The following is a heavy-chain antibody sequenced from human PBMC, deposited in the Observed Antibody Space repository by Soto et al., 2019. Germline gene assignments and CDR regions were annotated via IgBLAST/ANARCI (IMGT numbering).Heavy chain of an antibody. Sequence: TSETLSLTCTVSGGSISSGGYYWSWIRQHPGMGLQWIGYIYQSGSTYYNPSLKSRVTISVDTSKNHFSLKLSSVTAADTAVYYCARGLQTFDYWGQGTLVTVSS. CDR3: ARGLQTFDY. CDR1: GGSISSGGYY. J-gene: IGHJ4*02. V-gene: IGHV4-31*03. CDR2: IYQSGST. D-gene: IGHD1-1*01.